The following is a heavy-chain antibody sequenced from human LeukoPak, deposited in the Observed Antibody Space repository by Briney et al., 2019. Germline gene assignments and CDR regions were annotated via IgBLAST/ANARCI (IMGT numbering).Heavy chain of an antibody. Sequence: GGSLRLSCTASGFTFSTYGMHWVRQAPGKGLEWVAFIRYDGSNKYYADSVKGRFTISRDNSKNTLYLQMNSLRAEDTAVYYCAKGRGDQLWFDYWGQGTLVTVSS. CDR3: AKGRGDQLWFDY. V-gene: IGHV3-30*02. CDR1: GFTFSTYG. D-gene: IGHD5-18*01. CDR2: IRYDGSNK. J-gene: IGHJ5*01.